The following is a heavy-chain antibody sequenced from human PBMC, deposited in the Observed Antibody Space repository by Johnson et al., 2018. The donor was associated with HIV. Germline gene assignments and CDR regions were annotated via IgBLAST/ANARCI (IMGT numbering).Heavy chain of an antibody. Sequence: QVQLVESGGGVVQPGGSLRLSCAASGFTFSSYGMHWVRQAPGKGLEWVAFIRYDGSNKYYADSVKGRFTISRDNSKNTLYLQMNSLRAEATAVYYCAKEMYYDFWSVPDAFDIWGQGTMVTVSS. V-gene: IGHV3-30*02. D-gene: IGHD3-3*01. CDR1: GFTFSSYG. J-gene: IGHJ3*02. CDR2: IRYDGSNK. CDR3: AKEMYYDFWSVPDAFDI.